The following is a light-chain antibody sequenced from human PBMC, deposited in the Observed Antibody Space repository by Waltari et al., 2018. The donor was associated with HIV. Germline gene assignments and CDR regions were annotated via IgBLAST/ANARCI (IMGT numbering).Light chain of an antibody. CDR2: VST. Sequence: DIQMTQSPPSLTASVGDRVTITCRASQTIGSYLNWYQLRPGKAPNVLIYVSTNLQTGVPSRFSGRGSGTDFTLTIADLQPEDFVFYFCQQSYSKPRTFGQGTK. CDR3: QQSYSKPRT. CDR1: QTIGSY. J-gene: IGKJ1*01. V-gene: IGKV1-39*01.